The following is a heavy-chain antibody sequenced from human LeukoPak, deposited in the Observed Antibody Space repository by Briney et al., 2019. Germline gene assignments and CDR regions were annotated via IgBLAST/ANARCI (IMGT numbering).Heavy chain of an antibody. CDR2: INPNSGGT. CDR3: ARDLLSLIVATMDGGNWFDP. D-gene: IGHD5-12*01. CDR1: GYTFTGYY. V-gene: IGHV1-2*02. Sequence: ASVKVSCKASGYTFTGYYMHWVRQAPGQGLEWMGWINPNSGGTNYAQKFQGRVTMTSDTSISTAYMELSRLRSDDTAVYYCARDLLSLIVATMDGGNWFDPWGQGTLVTVSS. J-gene: IGHJ5*02.